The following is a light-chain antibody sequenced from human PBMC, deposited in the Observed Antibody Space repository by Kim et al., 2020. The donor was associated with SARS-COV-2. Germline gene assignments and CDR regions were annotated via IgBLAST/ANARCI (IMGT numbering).Light chain of an antibody. V-gene: IGKV1-5*03. CDR3: QQYDKYPVT. J-gene: IGKJ2*01. Sequence: DIQMTQSPSTLSASVGDRVTITCRASQSIRSWLAWYQQKPGKAPKVLIFQASTLESGVPSRFSGYGSGTEFTLIISRLQPDDFATYYCQQYDKYPVTFGQGTKVEI. CDR1: QSIRSW. CDR2: QAS.